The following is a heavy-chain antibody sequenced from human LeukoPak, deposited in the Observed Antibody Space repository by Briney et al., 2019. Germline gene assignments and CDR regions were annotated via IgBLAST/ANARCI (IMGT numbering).Heavy chain of an antibody. CDR3: AREVGYCSGGSCYSVYGMDV. D-gene: IGHD2-15*01. V-gene: IGHV4-4*07. Sequence: PSETLSLTCTVSGGSISSYYWSWIRQPAGKGLEWMGRIYTSGSTNYNPSLKSRVTMSVDTSKNQFSLKLSSVTAADTAVYYCAREVGYCSGGSCYSVYGMDVWGQGTTVTVSS. J-gene: IGHJ6*02. CDR2: IYTSGST. CDR1: GGSISSYY.